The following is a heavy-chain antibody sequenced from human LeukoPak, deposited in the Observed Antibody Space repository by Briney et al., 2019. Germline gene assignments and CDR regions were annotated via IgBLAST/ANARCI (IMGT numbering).Heavy chain of an antibody. D-gene: IGHD6-13*01. CDR2: IFYSGST. J-gene: IGHJ4*02. Sequence: SETLSLTCTVSGGSISNYFWSWIRQPPGKGLEWIGYIFYSGSTKYNPSLKSRVTISVDTSKDQFSLKLSSVTAADTAVYYCASLRAAAGYEFDYWGQGTLVTVSS. V-gene: IGHV4-59*01. CDR1: GGSISNYF. CDR3: ASLRAAAGYEFDY.